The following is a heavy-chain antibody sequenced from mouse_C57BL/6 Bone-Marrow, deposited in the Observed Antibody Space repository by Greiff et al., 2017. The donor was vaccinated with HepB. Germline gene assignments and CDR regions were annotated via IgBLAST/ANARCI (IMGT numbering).Heavy chain of an antibody. D-gene: IGHD3-2*02. Sequence: VQLQQSGPELVKPGASVKISCKASGYAFSSSWMNWVKQRPGKGLEWIGRIYPGDGDTNYNGKFKGKATLTADKSSSTAYMQLSSLTSEDSAVYFCARSRLRGVYFDYWGQGTTLTVSS. CDR1: GYAFSSSW. CDR3: ARSRLRGVYFDY. V-gene: IGHV1-82*01. J-gene: IGHJ2*01. CDR2: IYPGDGDT.